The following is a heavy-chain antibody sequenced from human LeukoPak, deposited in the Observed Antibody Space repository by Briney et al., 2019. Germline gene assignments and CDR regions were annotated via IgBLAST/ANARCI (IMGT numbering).Heavy chain of an antibody. CDR1: GGSISSYY. V-gene: IGHV4-59*01. Sequence: SETLSLTCTVSGGSISSYYWSWIRQPPGKGLEWIGYIYYSGSTNYNPSLKSRVTISVDTSKNQFSLKLSSVTAADTAVYYCVGVDTALVPLDSLGQGTLVTVSS. CDR2: IYYSGST. D-gene: IGHD5-18*01. CDR3: VGVDTALVPLDS. J-gene: IGHJ4*02.